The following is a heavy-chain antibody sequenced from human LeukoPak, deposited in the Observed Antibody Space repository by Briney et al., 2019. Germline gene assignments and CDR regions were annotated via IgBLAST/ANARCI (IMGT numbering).Heavy chain of an antibody. V-gene: IGHV4-34*01. CDR2: IKHSGNT. CDR3: ARGRVPGSGSYY. D-gene: IGHD3-10*01. Sequence: SETLSLTCAVYGGSFSGYYWSWIRQPPGKRLEWIGEIKHSGNTNYNPSLKSRVTISVDTSKNQFSLKLSSVTAADTAVYYCARGRVPGSGSYYWGQGTLVTVSS. J-gene: IGHJ4*02. CDR1: GGSFSGYY.